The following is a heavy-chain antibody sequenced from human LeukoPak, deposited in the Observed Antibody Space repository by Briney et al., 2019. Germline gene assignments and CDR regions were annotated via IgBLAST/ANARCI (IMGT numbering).Heavy chain of an antibody. V-gene: IGHV3-48*01. J-gene: IGHJ6*02. CDR3: ARALGVAVANYYGMDV. CDR2: ISSSSSTI. Sequence: PGGSLRLSCAASGFTFSSYSMNWVRQAPGKGLEWVSYISSSSSTIYYADSVKGRFTISRDNAKNSPYLQMNSLRAEDTAVYYCARALGVAVANYYGMDVWGQGTTVTVSS. CDR1: GFTFSSYS. D-gene: IGHD6-19*01.